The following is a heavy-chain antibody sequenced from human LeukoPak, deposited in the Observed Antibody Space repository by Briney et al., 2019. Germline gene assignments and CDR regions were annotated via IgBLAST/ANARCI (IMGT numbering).Heavy chain of an antibody. CDR1: GFTFSSYA. D-gene: IGHD2-21*02. Sequence: PGGSLRLSCAASGFTFSSYALHGVRQAPGKGWVWVSRVKSDGRSTSYADSVKGRFTISRDNARNTLYLQMNSLRAEDTAVYYCARDGFLGPVTAYLDYWGQGTPVTVSS. J-gene: IGHJ4*02. CDR2: VKSDGRST. CDR3: ARDGFLGPVTAYLDY. V-gene: IGHV3-74*01.